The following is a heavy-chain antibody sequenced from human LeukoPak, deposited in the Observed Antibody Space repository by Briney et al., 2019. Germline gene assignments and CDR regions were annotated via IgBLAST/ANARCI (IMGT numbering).Heavy chain of an antibody. CDR3: ARNTGEISGYSSGWYGGIDY. CDR2: ISYDGSNK. D-gene: IGHD6-19*01. CDR1: GFTFSSYA. Sequence: HPGGSLRLSCAASGFTFSSYAMHWVRQAPGKGLEWVAVISYDGSNKYYADSVKGRFAISRDNAKNSLYLQMNSLRAEDTAVYYCARNTGEISGYSSGWYGGIDYWGQGTLVTVSS. J-gene: IGHJ4*02. V-gene: IGHV3-30*09.